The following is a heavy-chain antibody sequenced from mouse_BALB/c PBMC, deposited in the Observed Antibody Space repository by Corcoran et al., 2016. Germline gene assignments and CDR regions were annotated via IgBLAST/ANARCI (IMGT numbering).Heavy chain of an antibody. D-gene: IGHD2-1*01. V-gene: IGHV9-3-1*01. Sequence: QIQLVQSGPELKKPGETVKISCKASGYTFTNYGMNWVKQAPGKGLKWMGWINTYTGEPTYADAFKGRFAFSLETSASTAYLQINNLKNEDTATYFCANGNDFDYWGQGTTLTVSS. CDR2: INTYTGEP. J-gene: IGHJ2*01. CDR3: ANGNDFDY. CDR1: GYTFTNYG.